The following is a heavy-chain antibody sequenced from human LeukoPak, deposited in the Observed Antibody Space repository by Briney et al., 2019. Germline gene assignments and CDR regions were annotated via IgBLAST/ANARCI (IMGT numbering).Heavy chain of an antibody. Sequence: SETLSLTCTVSGGSISSGDYYWSWIRQPPGKGLEWIGYIYYSGSTYYNPSLKSRVTISVDTSKNQFSLKLSSVTAADTAVYYCARVRVDYDSSGYLPLDAFDIWGQGTMVTVSS. J-gene: IGHJ3*02. CDR3: ARVRVDYDSSGYLPLDAFDI. D-gene: IGHD3-22*01. V-gene: IGHV4-30-4*01. CDR2: IYYSGST. CDR1: GGSISSGDYY.